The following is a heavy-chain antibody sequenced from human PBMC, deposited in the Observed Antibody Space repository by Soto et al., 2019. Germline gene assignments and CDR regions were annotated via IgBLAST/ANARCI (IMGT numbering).Heavy chain of an antibody. CDR1: GDSVSSGSYY. D-gene: IGHD3-10*01. CDR2: ISHSGST. V-gene: IGHV4-61*03. CDR3: ARASWYSSGSFDY. Sequence: QVQLQESGPGLVKPSETLSLTCTVSGDSVSSGSYYWSWIRQPPGKALEWIGYISHSGSTTYSPSLKSRVTISVDTSQNHCSLKLSAVTAADTAIYYCARASWYSSGSFDYWGQGSLVTVSS. J-gene: IGHJ4*02.